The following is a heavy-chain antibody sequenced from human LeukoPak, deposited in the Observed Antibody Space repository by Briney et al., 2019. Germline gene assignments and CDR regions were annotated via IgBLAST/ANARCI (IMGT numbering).Heavy chain of an antibody. Sequence: GGSLRLSCAASGFTFSSYAFSWVRRTPGKGLEWVSIVGENTDTHYADSVKGRFTISRDDSNNALYLQMNSRRAEDTATYFCAKSSGKSFPSSRVFDFWGQGTLVTVSS. V-gene: IGHV3-23*01. D-gene: IGHD6-13*01. CDR2: VGENTDT. J-gene: IGHJ4*02. CDR3: AKSSGKSFPSSRVFDF. CDR1: GFTFSSYA.